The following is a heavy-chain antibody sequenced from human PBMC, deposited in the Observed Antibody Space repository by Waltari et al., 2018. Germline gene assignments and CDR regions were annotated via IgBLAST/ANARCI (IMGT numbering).Heavy chain of an antibody. CDR2: IKQDGSER. J-gene: IGHJ4*02. CDR3: ARSSIMLREGRFDY. V-gene: IGHV3-7*04. D-gene: IGHD3-10*01. Sequence: EVQLVESGGALVPPGGSLSLPWTAPGCRFQNYGMNGVRQAPGKGLEGVAKIKQDGSERYYVDSVKGRFTISRDNAKNLLNLQMDSLRAEDTAVYYCARSSIMLREGRFDYWGQGALVTVSS. CDR1: GCRFQNYG.